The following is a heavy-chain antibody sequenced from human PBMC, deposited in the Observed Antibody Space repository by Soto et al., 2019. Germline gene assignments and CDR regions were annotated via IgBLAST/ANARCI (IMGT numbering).Heavy chain of an antibody. D-gene: IGHD1-26*01. CDR1: GFTFSMYW. Sequence: GGSLRLSCVVSGFTFSMYWMHWVRQVPGQSPLWVSRISDDGTTTNYAHSVRGRFTISRDTSKNTLSLQMNNLNPDDTAIYYCTRRPRADSSGTGAHWSHGTPLTVSS. J-gene: IGHJ1*01. V-gene: IGHV3-74*01. CDR3: TRRPRADSSGTGAH. CDR2: ISDDGTTT.